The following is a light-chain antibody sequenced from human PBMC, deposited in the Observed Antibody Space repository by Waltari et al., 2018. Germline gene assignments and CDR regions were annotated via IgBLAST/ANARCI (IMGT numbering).Light chain of an antibody. V-gene: IGKV1-12*01. J-gene: IGKJ2*01. CDR3: QQINSFPHT. Sequence: DIQMTQSPSSVSASVGDRVTITCRASQDINIWLAWYQQKPGKAPKLLIFSASTLQSGVPSRFGGSGSGTDCTLTINSLQPEDFATYYCQQINSFPHTFGQGTKLEI. CDR1: QDINIW. CDR2: SAS.